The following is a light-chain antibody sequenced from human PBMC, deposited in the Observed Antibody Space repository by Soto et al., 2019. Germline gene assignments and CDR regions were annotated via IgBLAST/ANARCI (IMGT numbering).Light chain of an antibody. CDR3: NSYAGNNNIL. V-gene: IGLV2-8*01. CDR1: SNNY. Sequence: QSALTQPPSASGSLGQSVTISCTGFSNNYVSWYQQHPDKAPKLMIYEVTKQPSGVPDRFSGSKSGDTASLTVSGLQAEDEADYYCNSYAGNNNILFGGGTKVTVL. J-gene: IGLJ2*01. CDR2: EVT.